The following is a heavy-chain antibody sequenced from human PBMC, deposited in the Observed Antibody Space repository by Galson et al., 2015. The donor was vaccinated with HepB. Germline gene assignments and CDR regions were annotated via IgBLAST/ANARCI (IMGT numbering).Heavy chain of an antibody. CDR2: ISSSGSTI. CDR3: AREGRIAVADY. V-gene: IGHV3-48*03. J-gene: IGHJ4*02. D-gene: IGHD6-19*01. Sequence: SLRLSCAASGFTFSIYEMNWVRQAPGKGLEWVSYISSSGSTIYYADSVKGRFTISRDNAKNSLYLQMNSLRAEDSAVYYCAREGRIAVADYWGQGTLVTVSS. CDR1: GFTFSIYE.